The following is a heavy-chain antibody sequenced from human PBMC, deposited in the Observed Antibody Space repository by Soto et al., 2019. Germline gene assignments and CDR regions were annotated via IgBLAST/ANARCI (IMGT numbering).Heavy chain of an antibody. D-gene: IGHD2-15*01. CDR3: DRGGQYGGRSFDW. J-gene: IGHJ4*02. V-gene: IGHV6-1*01. CDR2: TYYRSKWYY. CDR1: GDSVSSNSAG. Sequence: SQTLSLTCAITGDSVSSNSAGWSWVRQSPSRGLEWLGRTYYRSKWYYEYAVSVRGRITINPDTSKNQYSLQLNSVTPEDTAVYFWDRGGQYGGRSFDWGGQEALVTVP.